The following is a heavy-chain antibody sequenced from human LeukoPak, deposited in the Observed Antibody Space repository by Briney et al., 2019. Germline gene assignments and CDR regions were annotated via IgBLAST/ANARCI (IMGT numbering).Heavy chain of an antibody. V-gene: IGHV3-15*07. J-gene: IGHJ4*02. CDR2: IKSKTDGGTT. Sequence: GWSLRLSCAASGLTFSNAWMNWVCQAPGKGLEWVGRIKSKTDGGTTDYAAPVKGRFTISRDDSKNTLYLQMNSPKTEDTAVYYCTTYTVTTPYYFDYWGQGTLVTVSS. D-gene: IGHD4-17*01. CDR3: TTYTVTTPYYFDY. CDR1: GLTFSNAW.